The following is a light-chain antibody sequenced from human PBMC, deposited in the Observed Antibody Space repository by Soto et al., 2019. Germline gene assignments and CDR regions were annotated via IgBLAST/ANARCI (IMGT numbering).Light chain of an antibody. J-gene: IGLJ7*01. V-gene: IGLV2-11*01. CDR3: CSYAGSYPWV. CDR1: SSDVGGYNY. CDR2: DVT. Sequence: QSALTQPRSVSGSPGQSVTISCTGTSSDVGGYNYVSWYQQHPGKAPQLMIYDVTKRPSGVPDRFSGSKSGNTASLTISGLQAEDEADYYCCSYAGSYPWVFGGGTQLTVL.